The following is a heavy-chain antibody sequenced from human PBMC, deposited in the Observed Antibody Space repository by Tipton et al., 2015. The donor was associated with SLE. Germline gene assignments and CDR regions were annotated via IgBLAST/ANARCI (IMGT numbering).Heavy chain of an antibody. CDR2: IYYSGST. CDR1: GGSISSSSYY. CDR3: ARGFRYSSGPGAY. V-gene: IGHV4-61*01. J-gene: IGHJ4*02. Sequence: TLSLTRTVSGGSISSSSYYWSWIRQPPGKGLEWIGYIYYSGSTNYNPSLKSRVTISVDTSKNQFSLKLTSVTAADTAVYYCARGFRYSSGPGAYWGQGTLVTVSS. D-gene: IGHD3-22*01.